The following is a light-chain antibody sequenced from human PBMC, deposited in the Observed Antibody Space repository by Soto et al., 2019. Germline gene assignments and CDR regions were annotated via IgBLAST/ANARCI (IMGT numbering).Light chain of an antibody. CDR2: DAS. CDR3: QQRSNWPLT. V-gene: IGKV3-11*01. Sequence: IVLTQSPDTLSLSPGETATLSCRASQSVSSYLAWYQQKPGQAPRLLIYDASNRATGIPARFSGSGSGTDFTLTISSLEPEDFAVYYCQQRSNWPLTFGGGTKVDI. J-gene: IGKJ4*01. CDR1: QSVSSY.